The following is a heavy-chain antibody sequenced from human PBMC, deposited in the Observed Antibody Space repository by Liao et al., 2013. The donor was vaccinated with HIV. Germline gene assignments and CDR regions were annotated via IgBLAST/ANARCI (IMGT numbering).Heavy chain of an antibody. CDR3: ARARITMVRGVTDYMDV. CDR1: GGSISSGDYY. CDR2: IYYSGST. V-gene: IGHV4-30-4*08. J-gene: IGHJ6*03. Sequence: QVQLQESGPGLVKPSQTLSLTCTVSGGSISSGDYYWSWIRQPPGKGLEWIGYIYYSGSTYYNPSLKSRVTISVDTSKNQFSLKLSSVTAADTAVYYCARARITMVRGVTDYMDVWGKGTTVTVSS. D-gene: IGHD3-10*01.